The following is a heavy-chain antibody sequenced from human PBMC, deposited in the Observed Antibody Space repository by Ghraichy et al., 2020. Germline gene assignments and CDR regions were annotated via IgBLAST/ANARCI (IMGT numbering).Heavy chain of an antibody. J-gene: IGHJ4*02. CDR3: ARDPNYSSGWFGD. CDR2: IKSDGRIT. Sequence: GGSLRLSCVASGFTFSSYWMHWVRQAPGKGLVWVSRIKSDGRITNYADSVKGRFTISRDNAKNTLYLQINSLRAEDTAVYYCARDPNYSSGWFGDWGQGTLVTVSS. V-gene: IGHV3-74*01. D-gene: IGHD6-19*01. CDR1: GFTFSSYW.